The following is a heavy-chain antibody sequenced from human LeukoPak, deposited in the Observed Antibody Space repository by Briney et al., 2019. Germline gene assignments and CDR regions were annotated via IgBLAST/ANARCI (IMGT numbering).Heavy chain of an antibody. CDR3: ARGYKWELLPFDY. D-gene: IGHD1-26*01. CDR2: IYTSGST. CDR1: GGSISSGSYY. J-gene: IGHJ4*02. V-gene: IGHV4-61*02. Sequence: ASQTLSLTCTVSGGSISSGSYYWSWIRQPAGKGLEWIGRIYTSGSTNYNPSLKSRVTISVDTSKNQFSLRLSSVTAADTAVYYCARGYKWELLPFDYWGQGTLVTVSS.